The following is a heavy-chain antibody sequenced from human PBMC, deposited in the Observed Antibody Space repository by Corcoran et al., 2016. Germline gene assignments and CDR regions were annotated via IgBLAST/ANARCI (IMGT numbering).Heavy chain of an antibody. Sequence: EVQLLESGGGLVQPGGSLRLSCAASGFTFSSYAMSWVRQAPEKGLEWVSAISGSGGSTYYADSVKGRFTISRDNYKNTLYLQMNSLRAEDTAVYYVAKDTEGGMDVWGQGTTVTVSS. CDR3: AKDTEGGMDV. CDR1: GFTFSSYA. V-gene: IGHV3-23*01. J-gene: IGHJ6*02. CDR2: ISGSGGST.